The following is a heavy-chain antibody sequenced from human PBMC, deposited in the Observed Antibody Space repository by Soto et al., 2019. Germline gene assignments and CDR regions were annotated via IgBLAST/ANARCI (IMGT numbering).Heavy chain of an antibody. D-gene: IGHD4-17*01. CDR2: IYQDGST. Sequence: QVQLQESGPGLVKPSETLSLTCAVSSASISSTNWWNWVRQPPGKGLEGFGEIYQDGSTNYGPSLKSRVTISVDKSKNQFSLNLMSVTAADTAVYYCASKNYGDSVTPLQFWGQGTLVTVSS. CDR3: ASKNYGDSVTPLQF. CDR1: SASISSTNW. J-gene: IGHJ1*01. V-gene: IGHV4-4*02.